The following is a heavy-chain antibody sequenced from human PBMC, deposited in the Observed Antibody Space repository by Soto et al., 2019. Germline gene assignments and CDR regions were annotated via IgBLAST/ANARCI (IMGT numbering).Heavy chain of an antibody. CDR3: ARATVKVGATLFDF. CDR1: DGSFRGHY. J-gene: IGHJ4*02. V-gene: IGHV4-34*01. CDR2: INHSGFT. D-gene: IGHD1-26*01. Sequence: LSLTCGLSDGSFRGHYWSWIRQPPGKGLEWIAEINHSGFTNYNPSLKSRVTISRDTSTNQISLKLTSLTAADSALYYCARATVKVGATLFDFWGQGTQVTVSS.